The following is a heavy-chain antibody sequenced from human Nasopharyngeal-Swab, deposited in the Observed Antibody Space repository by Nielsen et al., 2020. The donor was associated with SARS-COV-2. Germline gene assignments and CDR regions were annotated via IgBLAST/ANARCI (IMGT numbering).Heavy chain of an antibody. V-gene: IGHV3-33*01. CDR2: IWYDGSNK. CDR3: AREAAPFLGMDV. CDR1: GFTFSSYG. J-gene: IGHJ6*02. Sequence: GESLKISCAASGFTFSSYGMHWVRQAPGKGLEWVAVIWYDGSNKYYADSVKGRFTISRDNSKNTLYLQMSSLRAEDTAVNYCAREAAPFLGMDVWGQGTTVTVSS. D-gene: IGHD6-25*01.